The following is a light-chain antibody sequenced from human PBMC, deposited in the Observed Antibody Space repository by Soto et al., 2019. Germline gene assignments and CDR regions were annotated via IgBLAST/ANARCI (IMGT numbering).Light chain of an antibody. CDR2: EVN. V-gene: IGLV2-8*01. CDR3: SSYAGSNILI. CDR1: SSDVGAYNY. J-gene: IGLJ2*01. Sequence: QSVLTQPPSASGSPGQSITISCTGTSSDVGAYNYVSWYQQLPGKAPKLIIHEVNKRPSGVPDRFSGSKSGNTASLTVTGLQAEDKADYYCSSYAGSNILIFGEGTKLTVL.